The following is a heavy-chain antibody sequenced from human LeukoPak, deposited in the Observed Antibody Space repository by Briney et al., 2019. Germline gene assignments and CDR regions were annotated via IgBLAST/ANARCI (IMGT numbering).Heavy chain of an antibody. J-gene: IGHJ6*03. Sequence: SGRSLRLSCAASGFTFSSYGMHWVRKAPGKGLEWVAVISYDGSNKYYADSVKSRFTISRDNTKTTLYLQKNSLRAEDTAVYYCAKDLPGDYYMDVWGKGITVTVSS. D-gene: IGHD2-8*02. V-gene: IGHV3-30*18. CDR2: ISYDGSNK. CDR3: AKDLPGDYYMDV. CDR1: GFTFSSYG.